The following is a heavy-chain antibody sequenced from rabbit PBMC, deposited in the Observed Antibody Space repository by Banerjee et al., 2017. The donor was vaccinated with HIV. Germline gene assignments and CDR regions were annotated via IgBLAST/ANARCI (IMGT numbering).Heavy chain of an antibody. CDR1: GLDFSSSYW. J-gene: IGHJ4*01. V-gene: IGHV1S45*01. Sequence: QEQLEESGGGLVQPEGSLTLTCTASGLDFSSSYWICWVRQAPGKGLEWIACIDVSSSGSTYYASWAKGRFTISRTSSTTVALQMTSLTAADTATYFCARDPAGREDFNLWGQGTLVTVS. CDR3: ARDPAGREDFNL. CDR2: IDVSSSGST. D-gene: IGHD4-2*01.